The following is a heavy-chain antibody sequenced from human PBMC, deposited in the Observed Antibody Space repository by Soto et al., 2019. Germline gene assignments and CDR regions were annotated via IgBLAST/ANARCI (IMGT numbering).Heavy chain of an antibody. Sequence: EVQLVESGGGLVQPGGSLRLSCAASGFTIRNYWMHWVRQVPGKGLVWVSRINGDGSTNYADSVKGRFTISSDNAKNTLYWQMNTLRVEDTAVYYCARDSPLVRGGGFDYWGPGTLVTVSS. CDR3: ARDSPLVRGGGFDY. CDR2: INGDGST. CDR1: GFTIRNYW. D-gene: IGHD3-10*01. V-gene: IGHV3-74*01. J-gene: IGHJ4*02.